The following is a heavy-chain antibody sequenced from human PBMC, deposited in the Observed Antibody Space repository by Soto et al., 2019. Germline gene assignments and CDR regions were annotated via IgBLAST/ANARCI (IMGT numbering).Heavy chain of an antibody. CDR2: IYYSGST. CDR1: GGSIKSGAYS. J-gene: IGHJ3*02. V-gene: IGHV4-61*08. Sequence: SETLSLTCTVSGGSIKSGAYSWSWIRQSPGKGLEWLGYIYYSGSTNYNPSLKSRVTISVDTSKNQFSLKLSSVTAADTAVYYCAREHYYDSSGYQLGAFDIWGQGTMVTVSS. CDR3: AREHYYDSSGYQLGAFDI. D-gene: IGHD3-22*01.